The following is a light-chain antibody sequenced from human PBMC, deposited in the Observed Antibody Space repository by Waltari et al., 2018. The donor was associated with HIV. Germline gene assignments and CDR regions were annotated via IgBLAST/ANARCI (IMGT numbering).Light chain of an antibody. V-gene: IGLV1-44*01. Sequence: QSELTQPPSASGTHGQRVTFSCSGSSSNIGSNAVNWYHSLPGTAPKLLIYNNNQRPSGGPDRFSGSKAGTSASLAITGLQSEDEADYYCAAWDDSLHGGVFGTGTKVTVL. J-gene: IGLJ1*01. CDR2: NNN. CDR3: AAWDDSLHGGV. CDR1: SSNIGSNA.